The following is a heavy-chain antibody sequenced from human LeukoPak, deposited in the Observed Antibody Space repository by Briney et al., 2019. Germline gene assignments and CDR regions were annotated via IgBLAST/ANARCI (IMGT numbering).Heavy chain of an antibody. V-gene: IGHV1-3*01. CDR3: ASRSDSSGYGFGY. J-gene: IGHJ4*02. D-gene: IGHD3-22*01. CDR1: GYTFTSYA. CDR2: INAGNGNT. Sequence: ASVKVSCKASGYTFTSYAMHWVRQAPGQRLEWMGWINAGNGNTKYSQKFQGRVTITRDTSASTAYMELSSLRSKDTAVYYCASRSDSSGYGFGYWGQGTLVTVSS.